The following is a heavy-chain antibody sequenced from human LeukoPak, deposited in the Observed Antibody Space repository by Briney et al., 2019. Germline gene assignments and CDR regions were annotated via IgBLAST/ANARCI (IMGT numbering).Heavy chain of an antibody. J-gene: IGHJ1*01. Sequence: SVKVSCKASGGTFSSYAISWVRQAPGQGLEWMGGIILIFGTANYAQKFQGRVTITADESTSTAYMELSSLRSEDTAVYYCARVDSDLQYMPPAEYFQHWGQGTLVTVSS. CDR2: IILIFGTA. D-gene: IGHD2-2*01. CDR3: ARVDSDLQYMPPAEYFQH. V-gene: IGHV1-69*13. CDR1: GGTFSSYA.